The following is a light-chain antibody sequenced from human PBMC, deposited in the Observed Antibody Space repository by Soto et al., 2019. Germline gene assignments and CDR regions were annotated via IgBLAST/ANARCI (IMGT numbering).Light chain of an antibody. CDR1: TSNIGTNT. CDR3: AAWDDSRYVV. V-gene: IGLV1-44*01. Sequence: QSVLTQSPSASGTPGQRVSISCSGSTSNIGTNTVSWYQHVPGTAPKLLIYSNDQRPSAVPGRFSGSKSGTSASLAISGLLSEDEAEYYCAAWDDSRYVVFGVGTKLTVL. J-gene: IGLJ2*01. CDR2: SND.